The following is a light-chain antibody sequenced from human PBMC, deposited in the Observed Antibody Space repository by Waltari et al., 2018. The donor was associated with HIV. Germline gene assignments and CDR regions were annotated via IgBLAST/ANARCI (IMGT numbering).Light chain of an antibody. V-gene: IGLV2-14*01. CDR3: SSYTNSDILL. CDR2: GVN. CDR1: NTDIGLYNL. Sequence: QSALTQPASVSGSPGQSITISCPGANTDIGLYNLVSWYRQHPDKAPQLVIYGVNTRPSGVSDRFSGSKSGNTASLTISSLQAEDEADYYCSSYTNSDILLFGGGTKSTVL. J-gene: IGLJ2*01.